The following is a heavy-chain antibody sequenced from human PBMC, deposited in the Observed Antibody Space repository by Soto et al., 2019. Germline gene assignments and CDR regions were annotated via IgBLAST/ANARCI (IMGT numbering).Heavy chain of an antibody. Sequence: QVQLVESGGGVVQPGRSLRLSCEGFGFTFSSYGMHWVGQAPGKGLEWVAVISYDGSNQYYGDSVKGRFTISRDDSKNTLYLQMNSLRSEDTAVYYCARAMGRSYQWYGPGEYFQYWGQGTLVTVSS. CDR2: ISYDGSNQ. V-gene: IGHV3-33*08. CDR1: GFTFSSYG. CDR3: ARAMGRSYQWYGPGEYFQY. D-gene: IGHD2-15*01. J-gene: IGHJ1*01.